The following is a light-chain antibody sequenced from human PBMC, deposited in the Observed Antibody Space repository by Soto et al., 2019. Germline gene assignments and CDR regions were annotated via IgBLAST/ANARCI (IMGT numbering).Light chain of an antibody. J-gene: IGLJ3*02. V-gene: IGLV1-40*01. CDR3: QSYDSSLSGWV. CDR2: GIG. CDR1: SSNVGAGYE. Sequence: QSVLTQPPAVSGAPGQRVTISCTGNSSNVGAGYEVHWYQQFPGTAPKLLIYGIGHRPSGVPDRFVGSESGTSASLAITGLQAEDEADYYCQSYDSSLSGWVFGGGTKLTVL.